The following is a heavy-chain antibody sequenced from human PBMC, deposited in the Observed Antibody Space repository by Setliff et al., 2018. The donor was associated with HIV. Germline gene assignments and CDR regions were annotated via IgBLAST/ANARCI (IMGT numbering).Heavy chain of an antibody. CDR2: INPKSGGT. D-gene: IGHD3-16*01. J-gene: IGHJ6*03. CDR3: ARDGGGPGDYYYYYMDV. V-gene: IGHV1-2*02. CDR1: GYTFTDYY. Sequence: ASVKVSCKASGYTFTDYYMHWVRQAPGQGLEWMGWINPKSGGTNSALKFQGRVTMTRDTSIRTAYMELSRLRSDDTAVYYCARDGGGPGDYYYYYMDVWAKRDHGHRLL.